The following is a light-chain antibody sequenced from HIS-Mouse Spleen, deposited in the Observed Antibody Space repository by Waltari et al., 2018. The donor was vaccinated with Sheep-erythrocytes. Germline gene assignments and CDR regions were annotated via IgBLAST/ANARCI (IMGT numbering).Light chain of an antibody. J-gene: IGLJ1*01. CDR2: DVS. V-gene: IGLV2-11*01. CDR3: RSYAGSYNHV. CDR1: SSDVGGSNY. Sequence: QSALTQPRSVSGSPGQSVTISCTGTSSDVGGSNYVSWYQQHPGKAPKLMIYDVSKRPSGVPDRFSGSKSGNTASLTISGLQAEDEADYYCRSYAGSYNHVFATGTKVTVL.